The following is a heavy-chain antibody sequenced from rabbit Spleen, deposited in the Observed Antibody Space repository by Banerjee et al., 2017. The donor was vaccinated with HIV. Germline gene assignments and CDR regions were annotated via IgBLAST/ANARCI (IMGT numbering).Heavy chain of an antibody. CDR3: ARGASVSGYYSL. V-gene: IGHV1S45*01. CDR2: INIVTGKS. J-gene: IGHJ4*01. Sequence: QEHLEESGGGLVQPGGSLALTCKASGVSLNDKDVMCWVRQAPGKGLEWIACINIVTGKSVYASWAKGRFTMSRTSSTTVTLQMTSLTASDTATYFCARGASVSGYYSLWGPGTLVTVS. CDR1: GVSLNDKDV. D-gene: IGHD1-1*01.